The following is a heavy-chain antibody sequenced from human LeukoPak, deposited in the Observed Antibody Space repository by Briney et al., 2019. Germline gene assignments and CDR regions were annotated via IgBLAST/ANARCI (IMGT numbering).Heavy chain of an antibody. CDR3: ARVDRYYFYLDV. Sequence: ASVKVSCRASGGTSSTYTITWVRQAPGQGLEWMGGIIPVFRTPNYAQKFQGRVTITTDESTSTAYMELSSLKSDDTAIYYCARVDRYYFYLDVWGKGTTVTVSS. J-gene: IGHJ6*03. CDR2: IIPVFRTP. CDR1: GGTSSTYT. V-gene: IGHV1-69*05.